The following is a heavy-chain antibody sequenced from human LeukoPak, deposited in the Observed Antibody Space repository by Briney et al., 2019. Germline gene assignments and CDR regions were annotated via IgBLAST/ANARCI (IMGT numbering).Heavy chain of an antibody. CDR1: GGSISYFY. CDR3: ARESGRDYYDSSEFSDAAFDI. D-gene: IGHD3-22*01. Sequence: SETLSLTCSVSGGSISYFYWSWLRQPPGKGLEWIGYISDSGITKNNPSLKSRVTISVDTSKKQFSLMMSSVTPADTAVYYCARESGRDYYDSSEFSDAAFDIWGQGKMVIVSS. V-gene: IGHV4-59*01. J-gene: IGHJ3*02. CDR2: ISDSGIT.